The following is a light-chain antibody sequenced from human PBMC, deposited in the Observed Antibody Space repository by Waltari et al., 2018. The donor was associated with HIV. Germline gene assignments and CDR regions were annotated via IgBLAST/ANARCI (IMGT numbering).Light chain of an antibody. CDR2: DVS. CDR1: SSDVGASIY. V-gene: IGLV2-14*01. Sequence: QSALTQPASVSGSPGQSITLSCTGTSSDVGASIYVSWYQQHPGKAPKLMIYDVSNRPSGVSNRFSGSKSGNTASLTISGLQAEDEADYYCSSYTSSSTLVFGGGTKLTVL. J-gene: IGLJ3*02. CDR3: SSYTSSSTLV.